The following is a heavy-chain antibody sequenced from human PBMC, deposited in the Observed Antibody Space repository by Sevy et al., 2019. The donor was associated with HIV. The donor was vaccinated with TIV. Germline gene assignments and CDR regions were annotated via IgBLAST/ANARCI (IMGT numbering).Heavy chain of an antibody. V-gene: IGHV3-53*01. J-gene: IGHJ4*02. Sequence: GGSLRLSCAVSGLTVSDNFMSWVRQAPGKGLEWVSVIYIGGTTYYADSVKGRFTISRDNSKNTLYLQMNNLRAVDTAVYYCARGKHVSDYYGSYDYWGQGTLVTVSS. CDR3: ARGKHVSDYYGSYDY. CDR1: GLTVSDNF. CDR2: IYIGGTT. D-gene: IGHD1-26*01.